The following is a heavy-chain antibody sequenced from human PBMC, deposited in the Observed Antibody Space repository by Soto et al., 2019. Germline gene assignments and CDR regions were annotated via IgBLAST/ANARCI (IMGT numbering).Heavy chain of an antibody. CDR1: GFTLSRQD. J-gene: IGHJ4*02. CDR2: LSYDGSAQ. CDR3: GKGGWYGSSSRSGR. Sequence: QEQLVESGGDVVQPGGSLRLSCAASGFTLSRQDMHWVRQAPGKGLEWVAVLSYDGSAQYYADSVKGRFTITRDKSKKKLNLQMNSIRVEDTALYNCGKGGWYGSSSRSGRWGQGTLFTVSS. D-gene: IGHD6-6*01. V-gene: IGHV3-30*18.